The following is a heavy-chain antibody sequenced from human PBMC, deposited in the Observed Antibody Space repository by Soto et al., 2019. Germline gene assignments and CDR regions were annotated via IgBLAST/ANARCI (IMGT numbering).Heavy chain of an antibody. Sequence: GGSLRLSCSASGFTFTSYAMSWVRQAPGKGLEWVSGISGSGGDTKNADSVKGRFTISRDNFKNMLYLQMNSLRAEDTAVYYCAKPDFCTLHKTGLDSWGHGTLVTVS. J-gene: IGHJ5*01. CDR2: ISGSGGDT. D-gene: IGHD3-3*01. V-gene: IGHV3-23*01. CDR1: GFTFTSYA. CDR3: AKPDFCTLHKTGLDS.